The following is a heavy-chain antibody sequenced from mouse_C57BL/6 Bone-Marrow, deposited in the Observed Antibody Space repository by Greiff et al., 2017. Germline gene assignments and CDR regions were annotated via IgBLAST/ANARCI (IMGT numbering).Heavy chain of an antibody. Sequence: EVQLVESGGDLVKPGGSLKLSCAASGFTFSSYGMSWVRQTPDKRLEWVATISSGGSYTYYPDSVTGRFTISRDNAKNTLYLQMSSLKSEDTAMYYCASRRDDGYWAPFAYWGQGTLVTVSA. CDR2: ISSGGSYT. CDR3: ASRRDDGYWAPFAY. CDR1: GFTFSSYG. V-gene: IGHV5-6*01. J-gene: IGHJ3*01. D-gene: IGHD2-3*01.